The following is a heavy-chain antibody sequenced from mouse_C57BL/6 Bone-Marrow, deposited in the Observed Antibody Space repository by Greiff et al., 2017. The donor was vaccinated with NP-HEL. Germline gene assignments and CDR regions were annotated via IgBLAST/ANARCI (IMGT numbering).Heavy chain of an antibody. CDR2: ISSGSSTI. J-gene: IGHJ1*03. V-gene: IGHV5-17*01. CDR3: AGRGIYYGYDVGYFDV. CDR1: GFTFSDYG. Sequence: EVKLMESGGGLVKPGGSLKLSCAASGFTFSDYGMHWVRQAPEKGLEWVAYISSGSSTIYYADTVKGRFTISRDNAKNTLFLQMTSLRSEDTAMYYCAGRGIYYGYDVGYFDVWGTGTTVTVSS. D-gene: IGHD2-2*01.